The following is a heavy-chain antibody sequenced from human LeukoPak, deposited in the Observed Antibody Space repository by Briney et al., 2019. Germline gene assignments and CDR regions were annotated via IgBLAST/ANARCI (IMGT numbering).Heavy chain of an antibody. D-gene: IGHD3-10*01. Sequence: PGGSLRLSCAASGFTFSSYAMHWVRQAPGKGLEWVAVISYDGSNKYYADSVKGRFTISRDNSKNTLYLQMNSLRAEDTAVYYCARETPLCFDYWGQGTLVTVSS. CDR3: ARETPLCFDY. CDR2: ISYDGSNK. J-gene: IGHJ4*02. V-gene: IGHV3-30-3*01. CDR1: GFTFSSYA.